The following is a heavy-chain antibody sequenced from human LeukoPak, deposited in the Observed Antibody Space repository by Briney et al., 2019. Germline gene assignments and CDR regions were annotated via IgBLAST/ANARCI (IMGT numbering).Heavy chain of an antibody. CDR3: AREGPLIFGVVDYYGMDV. CDR2: IIPIFGTA. Sequence: ASVKVSCKASGGTFSSYAISWVRQAPGQGLEWMGGIIPIFGTANYAQKFQGRVTITADESKSTAYMELSSLRSEDTAVYYCAREGPLIFGVVDYYGMDVWGQGTTVTVSS. CDR1: GGTFSSYA. V-gene: IGHV1-69*13. D-gene: IGHD3-3*01. J-gene: IGHJ6*02.